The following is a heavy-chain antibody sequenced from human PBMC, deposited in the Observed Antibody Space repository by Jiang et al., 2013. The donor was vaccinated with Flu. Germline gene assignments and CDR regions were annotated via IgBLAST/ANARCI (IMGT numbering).Heavy chain of an antibody. V-gene: IGHV3-30*03. D-gene: IGHD1-26*01. Sequence: VQLLESGGGVVQPGRSLRLSCAASGFTFSYYGMHWVRQAPGKGLEWVAVISYDGSNKYYADSVKGRFTISRDNSKNTLYLQMNSLRAEDTAVYYCARGQGGSSFQHWGQGTLVTVSS. J-gene: IGHJ1*01. CDR3: ARGQGGSSFQH. CDR1: GFTFSYYG. CDR2: ISYDGSNK.